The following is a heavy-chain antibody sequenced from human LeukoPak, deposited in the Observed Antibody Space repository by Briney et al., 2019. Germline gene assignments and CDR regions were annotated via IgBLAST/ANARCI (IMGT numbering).Heavy chain of an antibody. CDR1: GFTFTSYS. Sequence: GGSLRLSCAASGFTFTSYSMNWVRQAPGKGLEWVSTISGGGGSTYYADSVKGRFTISRDNSKNTLYLQMNSLRAEDTAVYYCAKIYYDFWSGYQDYWGQGTLVTVSS. CDR3: AKIYYDFWSGYQDY. J-gene: IGHJ4*02. V-gene: IGHV3-23*01. D-gene: IGHD3-3*01. CDR2: ISGGGGST.